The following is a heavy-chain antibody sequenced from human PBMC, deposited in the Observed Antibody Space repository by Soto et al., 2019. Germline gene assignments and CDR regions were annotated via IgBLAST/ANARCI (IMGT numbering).Heavy chain of an antibody. Sequence: GGSLRLSCAASGFIFSSYGMSWVRQAPGKGLEWVSTIVGGGGNTYYADSVKGRFTISRDNSKNTGYLQMNSLRADDTAVYYCVKVCRSSGWVTDLDFWGLGTLVTVSS. D-gene: IGHD6-19*01. CDR3: VKVCRSSGWVTDLDF. CDR2: IVGGGGNT. J-gene: IGHJ4*02. CDR1: GFIFSSYG. V-gene: IGHV3-23*01.